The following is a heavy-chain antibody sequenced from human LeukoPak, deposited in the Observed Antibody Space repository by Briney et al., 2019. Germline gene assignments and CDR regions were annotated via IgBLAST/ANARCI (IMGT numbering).Heavy chain of an antibody. CDR1: GFSVSTKY. J-gene: IGHJ2*01. V-gene: IGHV3-53*01. CDR3: ARVGDHYHWYLDL. Sequence: GGSLRFPCAASGFSVSTKYMNWVRQAPGKGLEWVSIIYSGADTYYADSVKGRFTISRDTSKNTLFLHMNSLRVEDTAVYFCARVGDHYHWYLDLWGRGTLVSVSS. CDR2: IYSGADT. D-gene: IGHD3-10*01.